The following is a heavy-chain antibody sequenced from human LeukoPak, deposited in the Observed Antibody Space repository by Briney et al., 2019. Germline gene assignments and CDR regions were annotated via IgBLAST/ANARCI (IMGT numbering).Heavy chain of an antibody. Sequence: SVTLSLTCAVYGGSFSGYYWSWIRQPPGKGLEWIGEINHSGSTNYNPSLKSRVTISVDTSKNQFSLKLSSVTAADTAVYYCARGRWAAFDIWGQGTMVTVSS. CDR1: GGSFSGYY. J-gene: IGHJ3*02. CDR3: ARGRWAAFDI. CDR2: INHSGST. D-gene: IGHD4-23*01. V-gene: IGHV4-34*01.